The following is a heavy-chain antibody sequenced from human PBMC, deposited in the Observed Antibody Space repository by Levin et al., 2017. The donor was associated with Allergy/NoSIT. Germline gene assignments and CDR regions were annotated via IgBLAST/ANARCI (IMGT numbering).Heavy chain of an antibody. CDR3: AREAGIAAAGTNWFDP. CDR1: GDSVSSNSAA. Sequence: SQTLSLPCAISGDSVSSNSAAWNWIRQSPSRGLEWLGRTYYRSKWYNDYAVSVKSRITINPDTSKNQFSLQLNSVTPEDTAVYYCAREAGIAAAGTNWFDPWGQGTLVTVSS. D-gene: IGHD6-13*01. V-gene: IGHV6-1*01. J-gene: IGHJ5*02. CDR2: TYYRSKWYN.